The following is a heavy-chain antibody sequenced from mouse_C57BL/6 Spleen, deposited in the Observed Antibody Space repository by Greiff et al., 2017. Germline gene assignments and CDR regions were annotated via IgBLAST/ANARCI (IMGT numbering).Heavy chain of an antibody. V-gene: IGHV1-9*01. CDR3: ARGEYYDDDDGDFDY. CDR2: ILPGSGST. Sequence: VQLQQPGAELMKPGASVKLSCKATGYTFTGYWIEWVKQRPGHGLEWIGEILPGSGSTNYNEKFKGKATFTADTSSNTAYMQLSSLTTEDSAIYYGARGEYYDDDDGDFDYWGQGTTLTVSS. D-gene: IGHD2-4*01. CDR1: GYTFTGYW. J-gene: IGHJ2*01.